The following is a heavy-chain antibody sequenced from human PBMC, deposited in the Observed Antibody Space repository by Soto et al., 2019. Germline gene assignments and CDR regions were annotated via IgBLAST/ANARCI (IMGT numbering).Heavy chain of an antibody. CDR3: ARDRTSVWELLGWFDP. J-gene: IGHJ5*02. CDR2: ISYDGSNK. CDR1: GFTFSSYA. D-gene: IGHD1-26*01. Sequence: GGSLRLSCAASGFTFSSYAMHWVRQAPGKGLEWVAVISYDGSNKYYADSVKGRFTISRDNSKNTLYLQMNSLRAEDTAVYYCARDRTSVWELLGWFDPWGQGTLVTVSS. V-gene: IGHV3-30-3*01.